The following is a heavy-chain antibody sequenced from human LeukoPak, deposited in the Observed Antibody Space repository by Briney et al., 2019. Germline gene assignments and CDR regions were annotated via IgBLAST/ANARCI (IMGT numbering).Heavy chain of an antibody. Sequence: GGSLRLSCAASGFTFSSYAMSWVRQAPGKGLESVSAISGSGGSTYYADSVKGRFTISRDNSKNTLYLQMNSLRAEDTAVYYCAKTGERAYYDSSGYLNYWGQGTLVTVSS. J-gene: IGHJ4*02. CDR2: ISGSGGST. CDR3: AKTGERAYYDSSGYLNY. CDR1: GFTFSSYA. D-gene: IGHD3-22*01. V-gene: IGHV3-23*01.